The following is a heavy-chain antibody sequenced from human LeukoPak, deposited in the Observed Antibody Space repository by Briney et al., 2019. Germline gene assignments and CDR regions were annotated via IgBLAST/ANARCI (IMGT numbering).Heavy chain of an antibody. CDR3: ARDTAGYCSSTSCHSFDY. Sequence: GASVKVSCKASGGTFSSYAISWVRQAPGQGLEWMGGIIPIFGTANYAQKFQGRVTITADESTSTAYMELSSLRSEDTAVYYCARDTAGYCSSTSCHSFDYWGQGTLVTVSS. V-gene: IGHV1-69*13. D-gene: IGHD2-2*01. CDR2: IIPIFGTA. J-gene: IGHJ4*02. CDR1: GGTFSSYA.